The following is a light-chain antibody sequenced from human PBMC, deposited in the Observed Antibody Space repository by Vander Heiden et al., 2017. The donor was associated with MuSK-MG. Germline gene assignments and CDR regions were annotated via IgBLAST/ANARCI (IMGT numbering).Light chain of an antibody. J-gene: IGKJ1*01. CDR2: AAS. CDR1: HSISSY. Sequence: DFQRTQPPSSRYASEGTRGPIACGASHSISSYLNWYQQTPGKAPKLLIYAASSLQSGVPSRFSGSGSGTDFTLTISSLQPEDVATYYCQQSYSTPRTFGQGTQVEIK. CDR3: QQSYSTPRT. V-gene: IGKV1-39*01.